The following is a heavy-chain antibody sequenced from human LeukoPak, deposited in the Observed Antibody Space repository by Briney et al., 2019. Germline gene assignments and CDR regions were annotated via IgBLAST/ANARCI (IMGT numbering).Heavy chain of an antibody. D-gene: IGHD3-22*01. CDR2: IPSDGSLK. J-gene: IGHJ4*02. CDR1: GFTFSSFG. V-gene: IGHV3-30*18. Sequence: GGSLRLSCAASGFTFSSFGMHWVRQAPGKGLEWVAIIPSDGSLKYYADSVKGRFTISRDNSKNTLYLQISSLRVEDTAVYYCAKETYDSSGYYFAYFDYWGQGTLVTVSA. CDR3: AKETYDSSGYYFAYFDY.